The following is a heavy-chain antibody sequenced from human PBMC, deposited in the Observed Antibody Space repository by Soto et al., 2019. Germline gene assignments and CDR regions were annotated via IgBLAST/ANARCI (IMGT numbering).Heavy chain of an antibody. Sequence: TSETLSLTCTVSGGSISSYYWSWIRQPPGKGLEWIGYIYYSGSTNYNPSLKSRVTISVDTSKNQFSLKLSSVTAADTAVYYCARGVRIAAALDAFDIWGQGTMVTVSS. J-gene: IGHJ3*02. CDR2: IYYSGST. D-gene: IGHD6-13*01. CDR3: ARGVRIAAALDAFDI. CDR1: GGSISSYY. V-gene: IGHV4-59*01.